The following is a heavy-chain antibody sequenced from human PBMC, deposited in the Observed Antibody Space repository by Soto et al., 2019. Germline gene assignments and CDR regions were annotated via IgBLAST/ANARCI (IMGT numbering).Heavy chain of an antibody. CDR3: ARELLRDIDWPRTNGYYSAMDV. CDR2: VSAYNGHT. V-gene: IGHV1-18*01. Sequence: ASVKVSCKASGCTFTTYGISWVRQAPGQGLEWRGWVSAYNGHTNYAQNLQGRVSMTTYTSTTTAHMELRSLRFDDTAVYYCARELLRDIDWPRTNGYYSAMDVWG. D-gene: IGHD3-9*01. CDR1: GCTFTTYG. J-gene: IGHJ6*02.